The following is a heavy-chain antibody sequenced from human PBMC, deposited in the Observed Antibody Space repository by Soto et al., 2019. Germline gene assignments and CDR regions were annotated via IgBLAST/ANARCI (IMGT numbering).Heavy chain of an antibody. CDR2: LHYSGTS. J-gene: IGHJ4*02. CDR1: GGSISSRSYF. V-gene: IGHV4-39*01. CDR3: ARRTTAVAEAPFDY. Sequence: QLQLQESGPGLVKPSETLSLTCTVSGGSISSRSYFWGWIRQPPGRGLEWIGSLHYSGTSHYNPSLKTRITISCDKSENQFSLKLTTVTAADTAVYFCARRTTAVAEAPFDYWGRGPLVTVSS. D-gene: IGHD6-19*01.